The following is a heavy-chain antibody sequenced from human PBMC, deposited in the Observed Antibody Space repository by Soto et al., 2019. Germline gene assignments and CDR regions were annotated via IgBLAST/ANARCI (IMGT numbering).Heavy chain of an antibody. CDR1: GFTFSSYG. D-gene: IGHD3-3*01. J-gene: IGHJ4*02. V-gene: IGHV3-30*18. CDR3: AKASILEWLSIDYY. CDR2: ISYDGSNK. Sequence: GGSLRLSCAASGFTFSSYGMHWVRQAPGKGLEWVAVISYDGSNKYYADSVKGRFTISRDNSKNTLYLQMNSLRAEDTAVYYCAKASILEWLSIDYYWGQGTLVTVSS.